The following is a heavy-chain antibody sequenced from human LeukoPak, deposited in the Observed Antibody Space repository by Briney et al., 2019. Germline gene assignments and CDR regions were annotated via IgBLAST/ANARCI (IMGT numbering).Heavy chain of an antibody. D-gene: IGHD6-19*01. V-gene: IGHV3-33*01. J-gene: IGHJ4*02. CDR3: SRGRFASTGWYLDY. CDR2: IWYDGSNE. CDR1: GFNFSHYG. Sequence: GGSLRLSCAPSGFNFSHYGMHWVRQAPGKGLEWVSLIWYDGSNENYAASVRGRFTISRDNSKNTLYLQMNSLRADDTAVYYCSRGRFASTGWYLDYWGQGTLVTVSS.